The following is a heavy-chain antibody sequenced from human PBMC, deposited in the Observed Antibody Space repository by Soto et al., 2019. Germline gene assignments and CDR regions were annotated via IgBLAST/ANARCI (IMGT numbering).Heavy chain of an antibody. CDR1: GFTFSSYS. CDR3: ARAGESDPIYYYYYYYMDV. D-gene: IGHD2-2*02. J-gene: IGHJ6*03. CDR2: ISSSSSTI. Sequence: EVQLVESGGGLVQPGGSLRLSCAASGFTFSSYSMNWVRQAPGKGLEWVSYISSSSSTIYYADSVKGRFTISRDNAKNSLYLQMNSLRPEDTAVYYCARAGESDPIYYYYYYYMDVWGKGTTVTVSS. V-gene: IGHV3-48*01.